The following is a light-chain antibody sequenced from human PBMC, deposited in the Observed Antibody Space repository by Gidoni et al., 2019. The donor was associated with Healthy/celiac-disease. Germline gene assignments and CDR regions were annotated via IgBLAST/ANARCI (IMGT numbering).Light chain of an antibody. CDR1: QSVSSY. CDR3: QQRSNWPLT. J-gene: IGKJ4*01. CDR2: DAS. Sequence: DIVFTQSPATLSLSPGERATLSCRASQSVSSYLAWYQQKPGQAPRLLIYDASTRAAGIPARFSGSGSGTDFTLTISSLEPEDFAVYYCQQRSNWPLTFGGGTKVEIK. V-gene: IGKV3-11*01.